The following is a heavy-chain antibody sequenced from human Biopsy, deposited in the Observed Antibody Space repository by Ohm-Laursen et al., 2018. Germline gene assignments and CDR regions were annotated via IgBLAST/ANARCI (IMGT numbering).Heavy chain of an antibody. CDR1: GFSLSSHGVG. Sequence: TQTLTLTRTFSGFSLSSHGVGVGWTRQPPGEALEWLAIVYWDNDKRYSPSLWSRLNIWKDASKNRVVLTLTDMDPVDTATYYCAHVVITYGGIIALDAFDVWGQGSMVIVSS. J-gene: IGHJ3*01. V-gene: IGHV2-5*02. CDR2: VYWDNDK. D-gene: IGHD3-16*02. CDR3: AHVVITYGGIIALDAFDV.